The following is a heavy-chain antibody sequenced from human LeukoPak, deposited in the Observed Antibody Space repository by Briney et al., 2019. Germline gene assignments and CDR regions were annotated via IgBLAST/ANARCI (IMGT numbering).Heavy chain of an antibody. Sequence: PGGSLRLSCAASGFTFSSYGMHWVRQAPGKGLESVAVIWYDGSNKYYADSVKGRFTISRDNSKNTLYLQMNSLRAEDTAVYYCAKAVADAFDIWGQGTMVTVSS. CDR2: IWYDGSNK. D-gene: IGHD6-19*01. V-gene: IGHV3-33*06. CDR1: GFTFSSYG. CDR3: AKAVADAFDI. J-gene: IGHJ3*02.